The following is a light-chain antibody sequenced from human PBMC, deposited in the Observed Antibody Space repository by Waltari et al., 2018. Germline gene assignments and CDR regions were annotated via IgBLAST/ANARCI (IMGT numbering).Light chain of an antibody. CDR3: CSFAASYTSYVI. J-gene: IGLJ2*01. Sequence: QSALTQPRSVSGSPGQPVTITCTGTSSDVGGYDYVSWYQQHPGKAPNLMSYDVTKRPAGVPARFSGSKSGNTASLTISGLQTEDEADYYCCSFAASYTSYVIFGGGTKLTVL. V-gene: IGLV2-11*01. CDR2: DVT. CDR1: SSDVGGYDY.